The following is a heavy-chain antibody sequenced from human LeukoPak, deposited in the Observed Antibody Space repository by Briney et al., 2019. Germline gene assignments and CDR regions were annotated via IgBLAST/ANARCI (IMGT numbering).Heavy chain of an antibody. J-gene: IGHJ5*02. V-gene: IGHV1-46*01. CDR3: ARELKYDFWSGSSTRPLDP. Sequence: GASVKVSCKASGYTFTSYFIHWVRQAPGQGLEWMGIINPSGGSTNYAQKFQDRVTMTRDTSTSTVYMELSSLRSDDTAVYYCARELKYDFWSGSSTRPLDPWGQGTLVTVSS. CDR1: GYTFTSYF. D-gene: IGHD3-3*01. CDR2: INPSGGST.